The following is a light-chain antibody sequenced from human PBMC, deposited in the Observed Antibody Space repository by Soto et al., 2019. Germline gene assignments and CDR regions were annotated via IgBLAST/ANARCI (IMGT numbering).Light chain of an antibody. CDR3: QHSYSMPIA. J-gene: IGKJ5*01. V-gene: IGKV1-5*03. CDR1: QSISGW. Sequence: DIQMTQSPSTVSASVGDRVTITCRASQSISGWLAWYQQKPGKAPKLLIYKASSLKSGVPSRFSGSGSGTEFTLTINSLQPDDFATYYCQHSYSMPIAFGQGTRLEIK. CDR2: KAS.